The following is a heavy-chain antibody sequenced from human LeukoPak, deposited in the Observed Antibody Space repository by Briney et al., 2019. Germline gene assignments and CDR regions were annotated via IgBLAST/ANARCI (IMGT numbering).Heavy chain of an antibody. CDR3: ARDYDYVWGSYGFDY. CDR1: GFTFSSYW. V-gene: IGHV3-74*01. J-gene: IGHJ4*02. CDR2: INSDGSST. D-gene: IGHD3-16*01. Sequence: PGGSLSLSCAASGFTFSSYWMHWVRQAPGKGLVWVSRINSDGSSTSYADSVKGRFTISRDNAKNTLYLQMNSLRAEDTAVYYCARDYDYVWGSYGFDYWGQGTLVTVSS.